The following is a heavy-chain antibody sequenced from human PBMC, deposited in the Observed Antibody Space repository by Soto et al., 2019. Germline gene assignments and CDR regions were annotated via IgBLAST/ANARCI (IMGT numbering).Heavy chain of an antibody. V-gene: IGHV3-30*18. CDR3: AKATSGAYYDILTGYYREEGFDY. CDR1: GFTFSSYG. J-gene: IGHJ4*02. Sequence: GGSLRLSCAASGFTFSSYGMHWVRQAPGKGLEWVAVISYDGSNKYYADSVKGRFTISRDNSKNTLFLQMNSLRAEDTAVYYCAKATSGAYYDILTGYYREEGFDYWGQGTLVTVSS. D-gene: IGHD3-9*01. CDR2: ISYDGSNK.